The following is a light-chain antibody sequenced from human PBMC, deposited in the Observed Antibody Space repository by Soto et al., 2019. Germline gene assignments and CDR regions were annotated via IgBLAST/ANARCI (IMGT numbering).Light chain of an antibody. J-gene: IGLJ1*01. V-gene: IGLV2-14*01. CDR3: SSYTRSSVDV. CDR2: DIS. CDR1: SSDVGGYNY. Sequence: QSVLTQPASVSGSPGQSITISCTGTSSDVGGYNYVSWYQQYPGKAPKFMIYDISNRPSGVSNRFSGSKSGNTASLTISGLQDEDEAYYYCSSYTRSSVDVFGTGTKLTVL.